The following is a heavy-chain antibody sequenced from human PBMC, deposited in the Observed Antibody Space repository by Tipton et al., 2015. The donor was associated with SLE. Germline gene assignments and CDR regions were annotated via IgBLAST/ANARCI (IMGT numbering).Heavy chain of an antibody. J-gene: IGHJ1*01. Sequence: GLVKPSETLSLSCSVSGYSISSGYRWGWIRQSPGKGLEWIGSVHHSGSTNYNPSLKSRVSMSVDKSKNHFSLTMSSVTAADTAMYYCARVEGNYYDGGGYPGYLEQWGQGTL. CDR2: VHHSGST. V-gene: IGHV4-38-2*02. CDR3: ARVEGNYYDGGGYPGYLEQ. D-gene: IGHD3-22*01. CDR1: GYSISSGYR.